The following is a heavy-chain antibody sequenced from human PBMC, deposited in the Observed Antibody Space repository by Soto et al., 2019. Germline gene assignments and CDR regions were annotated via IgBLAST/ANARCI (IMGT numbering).Heavy chain of an antibody. Sequence: QVQLVESGGGVVQPGRSLRLSCAASGFTFSSYGMHWVRQAPGKGLEWVAVISYDGSNKYYADSVKGRFTISRDNSKNTLYLQMNRLRAEDTAVYYCAKDQDSSGWYGYYYYYGMDVWGQGTTVTVSS. CDR3: AKDQDSSGWYGYYYYYGMDV. V-gene: IGHV3-30*18. D-gene: IGHD6-19*01. J-gene: IGHJ6*02. CDR1: GFTFSSYG. CDR2: ISYDGSNK.